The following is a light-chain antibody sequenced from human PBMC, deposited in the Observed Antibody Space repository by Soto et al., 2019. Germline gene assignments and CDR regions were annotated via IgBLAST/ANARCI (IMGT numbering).Light chain of an antibody. V-gene: IGKV3-11*01. CDR3: QQRNTWPIT. J-gene: IGKJ4*01. CDR1: QTVGHE. Sequence: EIVLTQSPATLSLSPGERATLSCRASQTVGHELGWYQQKPGQAPRLLIYDVSGRPTGIPARFSGSGSGTDVTPPTSSLQHEEFVVYYCQQRNTWPITFGGGTKVEIK. CDR2: DVS.